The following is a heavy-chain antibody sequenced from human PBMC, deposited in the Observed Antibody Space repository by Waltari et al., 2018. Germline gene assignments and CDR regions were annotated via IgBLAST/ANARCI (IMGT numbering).Heavy chain of an antibody. CDR2: INHSGST. CDR3: ARGRNYDFWSGTRGAFGY. V-gene: IGHV4-34*01. D-gene: IGHD3-3*01. CDR1: GGSFGGYY. Sequence: QVRLQQWGAGLLRPSETLSLTCAVYGGSFGGYYWRWTRKPPGRGLEWIGEINHSGSTNYNPSLKSRVTISVDTSKNQFSLKLSSVTAADTAVYYCARGRNYDFWSGTRGAFGYWGQGTLVTVSS. J-gene: IGHJ4*02.